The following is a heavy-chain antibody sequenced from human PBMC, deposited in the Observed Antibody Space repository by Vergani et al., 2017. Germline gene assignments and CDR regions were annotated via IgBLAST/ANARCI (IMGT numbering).Heavy chain of an antibody. J-gene: IGHJ4*02. Sequence: QVQLVESGGGVVQPGRSLRLSCAASGFTFSSYGMHWVRQAPGKGLEWVAVISYDGSNKYYADSVKGRFTISRDNAKNSLYLQMNSLRAEDTAVYYCARILTHFDYWGQGTLVTVSS. CDR1: GFTFSSYG. V-gene: IGHV3-30*03. CDR3: ARILTHFDY. D-gene: IGHD2-15*01. CDR2: ISYDGSNK.